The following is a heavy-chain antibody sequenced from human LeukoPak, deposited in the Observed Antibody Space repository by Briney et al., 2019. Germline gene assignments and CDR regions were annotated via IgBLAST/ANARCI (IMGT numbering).Heavy chain of an antibody. CDR1: GYTFTSYD. J-gene: IGHJ4*02. D-gene: IGHD5-24*01. CDR2: MNPNSGNT. V-gene: IGHV1-8*01. Sequence: GASAKVSCKASGYTFTSYDINWVRQATGQGLEWMGWMNPNSGNTGYAQKLQGRVTMTTDTSTSTAYMELRSLRSGDTAVYYCARGVDGYNGVWGQGTLVTVSS. CDR3: ARGVDGYNGV.